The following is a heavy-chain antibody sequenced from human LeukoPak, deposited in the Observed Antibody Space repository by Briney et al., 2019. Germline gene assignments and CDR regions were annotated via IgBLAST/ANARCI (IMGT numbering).Heavy chain of an antibody. CDR2: IYYSGRT. CDR3: ARLEVAGINDY. J-gene: IGHJ4*02. CDR1: GGSISSSDYY. D-gene: IGHD6-19*01. V-gene: IGHV4-39*01. Sequence: PSETLSLTCTVSGGSISSSDYYWTWIRQHPGKGLEWIGYIYYSGRTYYNPSLKSRVTISVDTSKNQFSLKLSSVTAADTAVYYCARLEVAGINDYWGQGTLVTVSS.